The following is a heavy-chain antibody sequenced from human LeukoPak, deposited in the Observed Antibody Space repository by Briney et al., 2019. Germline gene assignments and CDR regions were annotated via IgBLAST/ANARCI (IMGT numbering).Heavy chain of an antibody. CDR2: ISYDGSNK. CDR1: GFTFSSYG. Sequence: TGGSLRLSCAASGFTFSSYGMHWVRQAPGKGLEWVAVISYDGSNKYYADSVKGRFTISRDNSKNTLYLQMNSLRAEDTAVYCCAKEGRGGFDIWGQGTMVTVSS. CDR3: AKEGRGGFDI. D-gene: IGHD3-16*01. V-gene: IGHV3-30*18. J-gene: IGHJ3*02.